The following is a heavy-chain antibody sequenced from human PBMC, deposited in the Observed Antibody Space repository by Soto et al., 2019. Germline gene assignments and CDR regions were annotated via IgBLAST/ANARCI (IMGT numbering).Heavy chain of an antibody. D-gene: IGHD1-1*01. CDR1: GFTFSSYG. CDR3: AKLAHHGGTPDY. V-gene: IGHV3-30*18. Sequence: GGSLRLSCAASGFTFSSYGMHWVRQAPGKGLEWVAVISYDGSNKYYADSVKGRFTISRDNSKNTLYLQMNSLRAEDTAVYYCAKLAHHGGTPDYWGQGTLVTVSS. CDR2: ISYDGSNK. J-gene: IGHJ4*02.